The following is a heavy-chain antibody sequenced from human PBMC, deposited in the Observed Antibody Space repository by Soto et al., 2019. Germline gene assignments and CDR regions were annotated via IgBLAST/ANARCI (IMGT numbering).Heavy chain of an antibody. J-gene: IGHJ4*02. D-gene: IGHD3-22*01. V-gene: IGHV3-20*04. CDR1: GFTIDDFG. CDR3: ARAYYYDSSGYYPY. CDR2: INWNGGST. Sequence: PGGSLRLSCAASGFTIDDFGMSWVRQAPGKGLEWVSGINWNGGSTGYADSVKGRFTISRDNAKNSLYLQMNSLRAEDTALYYCARAYYYDSSGYYPYWGQGTLVTVSS.